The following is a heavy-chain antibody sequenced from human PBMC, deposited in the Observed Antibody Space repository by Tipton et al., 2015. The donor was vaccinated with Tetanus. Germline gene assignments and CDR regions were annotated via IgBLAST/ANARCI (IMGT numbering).Heavy chain of an antibody. CDR2: INGHGTNT. D-gene: IGHD2-2*01. Sequence: SLRLSCVASGFTFSTYWMHWVRQAPGKGLMWVSRINGHGTNTAYADSVKGRFTISRDNAKNTLYLQMNSLRAEDTAVYYCARDSPDILLVPAVWGQGTLVTVSS. V-gene: IGHV3-74*01. CDR1: GFTFSTYW. CDR3: ARDSPDILLVPAV. J-gene: IGHJ4*02.